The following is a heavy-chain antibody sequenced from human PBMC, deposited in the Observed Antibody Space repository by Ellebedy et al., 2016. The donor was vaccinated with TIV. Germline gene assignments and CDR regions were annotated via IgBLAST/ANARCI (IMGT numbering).Heavy chain of an antibody. J-gene: IGHJ5*02. Sequence: GESLKISXAASGFTFSSYWMSWVRQAPGKGLEWVANIKQDGSEKYYVDSVKGRFTISRDNAKNSLYLQMNSLRAEDTAVYYCARDQGGDPNWFDPWGQGTLVTVSS. V-gene: IGHV3-7*01. CDR3: ARDQGGDPNWFDP. D-gene: IGHD2-21*01. CDR2: IKQDGSEK. CDR1: GFTFSSYW.